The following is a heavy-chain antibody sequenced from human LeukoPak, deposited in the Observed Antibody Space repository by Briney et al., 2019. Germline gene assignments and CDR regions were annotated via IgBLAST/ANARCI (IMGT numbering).Heavy chain of an antibody. J-gene: IGHJ4*02. V-gene: IGHV1-69*13. D-gene: IGHD3-22*01. CDR2: IIPSFGTA. CDR3: ARDVGGTMTVPYY. CDR1: GGSFSSYA. Sequence: GASVKVSCKASGGSFSSYAISWVRQAPGQGLEWMGGIIPSFGTANYAQKFQGRVTITADESTSTAYLELSSLRSEDTAVYYCARDVGGTMTVPYYWGQGTLVTVSS.